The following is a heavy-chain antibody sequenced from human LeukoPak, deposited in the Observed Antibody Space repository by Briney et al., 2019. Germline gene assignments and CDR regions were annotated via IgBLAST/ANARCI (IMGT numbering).Heavy chain of an antibody. CDR3: AKSRRITIFGVVITDYYYYGMDV. CDR1: GFTFSSYA. Sequence: PGGSLRLSCAASGFTFSSYAMSWVRQAPGKGLEWVSAISGSGGSTYYADSVKGRFTISRDNSKNTLYLQMNSLTAEDTAVYYCAKSRRITIFGVVITDYYYYGMDVWGQGTTVTVSS. D-gene: IGHD3-3*01. CDR2: ISGSGGST. V-gene: IGHV3-23*01. J-gene: IGHJ6*02.